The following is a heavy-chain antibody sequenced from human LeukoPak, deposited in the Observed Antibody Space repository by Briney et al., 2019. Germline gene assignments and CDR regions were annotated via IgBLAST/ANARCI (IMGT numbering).Heavy chain of an antibody. J-gene: IGHJ4*02. V-gene: IGHV3-23*01. D-gene: IGHD5-24*01. CDR1: GLTFSHYG. CDR3: AKTGTEDGYTIHFDH. CDR2: ITISGGSA. Sequence: PGPFLRLSCPASGLTFSHYGMSSARQAPGKGLDWVPGITISGGSAYYAASVKGRFTISRDNSKNTLYLQMNRLRAEDTVVYYCAKTGTEDGYTIHFDHWGQGTLVTVSS.